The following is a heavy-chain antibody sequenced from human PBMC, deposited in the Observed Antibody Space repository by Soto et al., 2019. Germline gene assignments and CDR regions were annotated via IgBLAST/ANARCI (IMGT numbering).Heavy chain of an antibody. J-gene: IGHJ4*02. Sequence: GESLKISCKGSGYSFTSYWIGWVRQMPGKGLEWMGIIYPGDSNTRYSPSLQGQVTISVDKSISTAYLQWSSLKASDTAMYYCALRGDYDSSGYPDYWGQGTLVTVSS. CDR2: IYPGDSNT. D-gene: IGHD3-22*01. V-gene: IGHV5-51*01. CDR1: GYSFTSYW. CDR3: ALRGDYDSSGYPDY.